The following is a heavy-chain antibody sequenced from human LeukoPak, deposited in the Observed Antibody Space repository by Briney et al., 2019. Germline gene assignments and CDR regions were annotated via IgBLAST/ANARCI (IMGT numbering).Heavy chain of an antibody. V-gene: IGHV4-59*01. CDR1: GCSISSYY. D-gene: IGHD3-9*01. CDR2: INYSGST. J-gene: IGHJ3*02. Sequence: SETLSLTCTVSGCSISSYYWSWIRQPPGKGLEWIGYINYSGSTNYNPSLKSRVNISVDTSKNQFSLKLSSVTASDTAVYYCARDGRYFDWFSTPDAFDIWGQGTMVTVSS. CDR3: ARDGRYFDWFSTPDAFDI.